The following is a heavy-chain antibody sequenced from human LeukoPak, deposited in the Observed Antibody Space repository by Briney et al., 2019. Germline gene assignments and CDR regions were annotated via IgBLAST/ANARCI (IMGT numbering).Heavy chain of an antibody. V-gene: IGHV4-34*01. Sequence: ESSETLSLTCAVYGGSFSGYYWSWIRQPPGKGLEWIGEINHSGSTNYNPSLKSRVTISVDTSKNQFSLKLSSVTAADTAVYYCARGRWYYDSSGYFDYWGQGTLATVSS. CDR2: INHSGST. CDR1: GGSFSGYY. J-gene: IGHJ4*02. CDR3: ARGRWYYDSSGYFDY. D-gene: IGHD3-22*01.